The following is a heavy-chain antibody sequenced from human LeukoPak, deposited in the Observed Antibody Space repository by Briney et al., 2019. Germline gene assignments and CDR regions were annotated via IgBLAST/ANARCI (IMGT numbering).Heavy chain of an antibody. CDR2: IRYDGSIK. V-gene: IGHV3-30*02. Sequence: GGSLRLSCAASGFTFSSYGMHWIRQAPGKGLEWVAFIRYDGSIKYYADSVKGRFTISRDNSKNTLYLQMNSLRAEDTAVYYCASSSYDSSGYIRGAFDIWGQGTMVTVSS. D-gene: IGHD3-22*01. CDR3: ASSSYDSSGYIRGAFDI. J-gene: IGHJ3*02. CDR1: GFTFSSYG.